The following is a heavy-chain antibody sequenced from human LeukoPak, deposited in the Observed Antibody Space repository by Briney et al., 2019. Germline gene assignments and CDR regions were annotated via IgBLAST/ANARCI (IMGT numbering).Heavy chain of an antibody. J-gene: IGHJ4*02. V-gene: IGHV3-11*01. Sequence: GGSLRLSCAASGFAFSDYNMRWIRQAPGKGLEWVSSISRSGSTKYYADSVKGRFTISRDNAKNSLFLQMNSLRAEDTAVYYCARSGYDYYFDYWGQGTLVTVSS. CDR3: ARSGYDYYFDY. CDR1: GFAFSDYN. CDR2: ISRSGSTK. D-gene: IGHD5-12*01.